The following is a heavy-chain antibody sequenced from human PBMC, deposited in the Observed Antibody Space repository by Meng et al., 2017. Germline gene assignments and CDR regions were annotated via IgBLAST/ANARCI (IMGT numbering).Heavy chain of an antibody. CDR1: GFTFSTHA. V-gene: IGHV3-23*04. Sequence: LVVPGGCLVQSGGSLRLSCADFGFTFSTHAMPWVRQAPGKGLEWVSAISSGGDTYYADSVRGRFTISRDNSKHTLYLQMNILRAEDTAVYYCAKFGNGVTLKSCYFDLWGRGTLVTVSS. J-gene: IGHJ2*01. CDR3: AKFGNGVTLKSCYFDL. D-gene: IGHD1-1*01. CDR2: ISSGGDT.